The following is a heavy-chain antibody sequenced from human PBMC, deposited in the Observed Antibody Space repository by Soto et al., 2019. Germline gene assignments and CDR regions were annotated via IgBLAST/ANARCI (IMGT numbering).Heavy chain of an antibody. CDR2: TSYDGSNK. CDR1: GFTFRSYV. J-gene: IGHJ4*02. Sequence: QVQLVESGGGVVQPGTSLRLSCVGSGFTFRSYVIHWVRQAPGKGLEWVALTSYDGSNKYYDDSVKGRFTISRDNSRNRVDLHMDSLRLEDTALYYGARWGTTGGLDVWGQGTLVSVSS. CDR3: ARWGTTGGLDV. V-gene: IGHV3-30*13. D-gene: IGHD3-16*01.